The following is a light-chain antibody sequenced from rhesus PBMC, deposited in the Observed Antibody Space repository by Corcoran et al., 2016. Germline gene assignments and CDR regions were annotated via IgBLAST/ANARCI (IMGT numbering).Light chain of an antibody. CDR1: QDISGG. V-gene: IGKV1-19*01. CDR3: QQYDALPRT. CDR2: AAS. Sequence: DIQMTQSPSSLSASVGDKVTITCHVSQDISGGLAWYQQTPGKAPRPLLYAASRLQCGVPSRFSGSGSGTDYTLTISSLQPEDFAAYYCQQYDALPRTFGRGTKVEIK. J-gene: IGKJ1*01.